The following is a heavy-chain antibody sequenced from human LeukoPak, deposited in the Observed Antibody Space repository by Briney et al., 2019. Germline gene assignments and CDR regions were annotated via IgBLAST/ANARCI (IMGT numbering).Heavy chain of an antibody. CDR3: ARDPYSYGLVYYYYYGMDV. D-gene: IGHD5-18*01. CDR2: LHGGGVT. V-gene: IGHV3-53*05. J-gene: IGHJ6*02. Sequence: GGSLRLSCAASGFAVRSSYMSWVRQAPGKGPEWVSVLHGGGVTYYADSVRGRFTISRDNSKNTLYLQMNSLRAEDTAVYYCARDPYSYGLVYYYYYGMDVWGQGTTVTVSS. CDR1: GFAVRSSY.